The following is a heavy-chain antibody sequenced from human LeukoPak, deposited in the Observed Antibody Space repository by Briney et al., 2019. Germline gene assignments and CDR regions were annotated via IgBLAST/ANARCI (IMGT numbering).Heavy chain of an antibody. J-gene: IGHJ4*02. CDR3: ARGYCSSTSCSSADFDY. V-gene: IGHV1-18*04. Sequence: ASVKVSCEASGYTFTSYGISWVRQAPGQGLEWMGWISAYNGNTNYAQKLQGRVTMTIDTSTSTAYMELRSLRSDDTAVYYCARGYCSSTSCSSADFDYWGQGTLVTVSS. CDR1: GYTFTSYG. CDR2: ISAYNGNT. D-gene: IGHD2-2*01.